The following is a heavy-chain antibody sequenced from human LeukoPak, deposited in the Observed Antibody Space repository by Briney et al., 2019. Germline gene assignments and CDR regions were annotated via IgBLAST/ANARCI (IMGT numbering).Heavy chain of an antibody. CDR2: INPNSGGT. V-gene: IGHV1-2*02. D-gene: IGHD3-16*01. Sequence: GASVKVSCKASGYTFTGYYMHWVRQAPGQGLEWMGWINPNSGGTNSAQQFQGRVTLTRDTSISTAYMELSRLRSDDTAVYYCAIDLGYLDRLDQFAIWAKETLVTVFS. CDR1: GYTFTGYY. J-gene: IGHJ4*02. CDR3: AIDLGYLDRLDQFAI.